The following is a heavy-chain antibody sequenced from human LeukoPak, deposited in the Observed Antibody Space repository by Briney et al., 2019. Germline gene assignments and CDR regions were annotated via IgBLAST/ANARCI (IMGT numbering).Heavy chain of an antibody. Sequence: SETLSLTCTVSGGSISSGDYHWSWIRQPPGKGLEWIGYIYYSGSTYYNPSLKSRVTISVEPSKNQFSMKLSSVTAADTAVYYCARSPKWAAAARDWFDPWGQGTLVTVSS. CDR2: IYYSGST. D-gene: IGHD6-13*01. CDR3: ARSPKWAAAARDWFDP. V-gene: IGHV4-30-4*08. J-gene: IGHJ5*02. CDR1: GGSISSGDYH.